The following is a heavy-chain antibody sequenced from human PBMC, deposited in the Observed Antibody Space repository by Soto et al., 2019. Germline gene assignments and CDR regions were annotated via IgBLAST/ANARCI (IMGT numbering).Heavy chain of an antibody. J-gene: IGHJ4*02. CDR3: ARDRDSSTWYIYPIDY. CDR2: ISGNGGST. D-gene: IGHD6-13*01. CDR1: GFTFRSYA. V-gene: IGHV3-23*01. Sequence: GGSLRLSCAASGFTFRSYAMSWVRQAPGKGLEWVSGISGNGGSTFYADSVKGRFTISRDNSKNMLFLQMNSLRAEDTAIYYCARDRDSSTWYIYPIDYWGQGTLVTVSS.